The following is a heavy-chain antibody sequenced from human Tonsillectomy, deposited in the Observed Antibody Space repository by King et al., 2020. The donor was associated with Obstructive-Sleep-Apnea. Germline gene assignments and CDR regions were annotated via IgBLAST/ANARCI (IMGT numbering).Heavy chain of an antibody. CDR1: GFTFSNYA. CDR3: ASDGAYSGYDYWYVDL. Sequence: EVQLVESGGGLVQPGGSLRLSCAASGFTFSNYAMSWVRQAPGKGLEWVSSISGSGDITYYADSVKGRFTISRDNSKNTLYLQMNTQRAGDTAVYYCASDGAYSGYDYWYVDLWGRGTLVTVSS. D-gene: IGHD5-12*01. J-gene: IGHJ2*01. V-gene: IGHV3-23*04. CDR2: ISGSGDIT.